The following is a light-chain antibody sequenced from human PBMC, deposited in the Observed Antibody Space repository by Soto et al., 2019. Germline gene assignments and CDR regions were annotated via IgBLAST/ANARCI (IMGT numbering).Light chain of an antibody. J-gene: IGLJ2*01. V-gene: IGLV2-14*01. CDR3: SSYTGSSTPYVV. Sequence: SALTQPASVSGSPGQSITISCTGTSSDVGGYNYVSWYQQHPGKAPKFMIYDVRNRPSGVSNRFSGSKSGNTASLTISGLQAEDEADYYCSSYTGSSTPYVVFGGGTKLTVL. CDR2: DVR. CDR1: SSDVGGYNY.